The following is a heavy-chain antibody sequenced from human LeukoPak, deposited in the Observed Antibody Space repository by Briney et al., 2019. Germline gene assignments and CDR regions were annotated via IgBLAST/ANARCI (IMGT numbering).Heavy chain of an antibody. J-gene: IGHJ4*02. CDR2: INHSGST. Sequence: SETLSLTCAVYGGSFSGYYWSWIRQPPGKGLEWIGEINHSGSTNYNPSLKSRVIISVDTSKNQFSLKLSSVTAADTAVYYCARGSGIAAYWGQGTLVTVSS. CDR3: ARGSGIAAY. CDR1: GGSFSGYY. V-gene: IGHV4-34*01. D-gene: IGHD6-6*01.